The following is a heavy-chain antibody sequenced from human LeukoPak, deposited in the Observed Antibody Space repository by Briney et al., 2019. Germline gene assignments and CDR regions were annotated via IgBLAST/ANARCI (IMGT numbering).Heavy chain of an antibody. D-gene: IGHD5-18*01. Sequence: GGSLRLSCAASGFTFSTYWMSWVRQAPGKGLEWVANIKQDGSEKYYVDSVKGRFTISRDNAKNSVYLQMNSLRAEDTAVYYCARDGPTAYFDYWGQGTLVTVSS. V-gene: IGHV3-7*01. J-gene: IGHJ4*02. CDR2: IKQDGSEK. CDR1: GFTFSTYW. CDR3: ARDGPTAYFDY.